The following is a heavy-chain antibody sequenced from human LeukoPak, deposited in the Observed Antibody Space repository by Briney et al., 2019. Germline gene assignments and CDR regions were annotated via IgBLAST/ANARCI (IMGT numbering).Heavy chain of an antibody. CDR1: GYTFTSYG. J-gene: IGHJ6*02. D-gene: IGHD3-22*01. CDR2: ISAYNGNT. Sequence: APVKASCKASGYTFTSYGISWVRQAPGQGLEWMGWISAYNGNTNYAQKLQGRVTMTTDTSTSTAYMELRSLRSDDTAVYYCARDRTLYYYDSSGDLYGMDVWGQGTTVTVSS. CDR3: ARDRTLYYYDSSGDLYGMDV. V-gene: IGHV1-18*01.